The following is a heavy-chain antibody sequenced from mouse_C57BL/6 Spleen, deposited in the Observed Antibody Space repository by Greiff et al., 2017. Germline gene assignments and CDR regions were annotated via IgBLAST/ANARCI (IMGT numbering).Heavy chain of an antibody. CDR3: ARYRLRDGVDY. J-gene: IGHJ4*01. CDR2: INPNYGTT. D-gene: IGHD2-4*01. Sequence: EVKLQQSGPELVKPGASVKISCKASGYSFTDYNMNWVKQSNGKSLEWIGVINPNYGTTSYNQKFKGKATLTVDQSSSTAYMQLNSLTADDSAVYDCARYRLRDGVDYWGQGTSVTVSS. V-gene: IGHV1-39*01. CDR1: GYSFTDYN.